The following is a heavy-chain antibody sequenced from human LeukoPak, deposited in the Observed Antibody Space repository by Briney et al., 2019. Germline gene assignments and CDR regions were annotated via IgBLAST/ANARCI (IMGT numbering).Heavy chain of an antibody. D-gene: IGHD3-22*01. J-gene: IGHJ4*02. CDR2: ISGSGGST. V-gene: IGHV3-23*01. CDR3: AKDPVGYDSSGYFAILFDY. Sequence: EGSLRLSCAASGFTFSSYAMSWVRQAPGKGLEWVSAISGSGGSTYYADSVKGRFTISRDNSKNTLYLQMNSLRAEDTAVYYCAKDPVGYDSSGYFAILFDYWGQGTLATVSS. CDR1: GFTFSSYA.